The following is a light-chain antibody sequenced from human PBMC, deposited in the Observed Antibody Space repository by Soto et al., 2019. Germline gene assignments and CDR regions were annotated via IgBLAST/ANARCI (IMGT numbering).Light chain of an antibody. J-gene: IGKJ2*01. V-gene: IGKV2-28*01. CDR1: QSLLHSNGYNY. CDR3: MQALQTPYT. CDR2: LGS. Sequence: DIVMTQSPLYLPVTPGEPASISCRSSQSLLHSNGYNYLDWYLQKPGQSPQLLIYLGSNRASGVPGRFSGSGSGTDFTLKISRVEAEDVGVYYCMQALQTPYTFGQGTKLEIK.